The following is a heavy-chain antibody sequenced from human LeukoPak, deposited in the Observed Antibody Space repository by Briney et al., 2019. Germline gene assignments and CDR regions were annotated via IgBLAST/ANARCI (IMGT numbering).Heavy chain of an antibody. CDR1: GYIFTTYW. V-gene: IGHV5-51*01. D-gene: IGHD3-22*01. J-gene: IGHJ4*02. Sequence: GESLKISCKGSGYIFTTYWIGWVRQMPGKSLEWMGIIFPGDSKTKYSPSFQGQVTISADKSISTAYLQWSSLKASDTAMYYCARAAYYYDSSGYSGYLGYWGQGTLVTVSS. CDR3: ARAAYYYDSSGYSGYLGY. CDR2: IFPGDSKT.